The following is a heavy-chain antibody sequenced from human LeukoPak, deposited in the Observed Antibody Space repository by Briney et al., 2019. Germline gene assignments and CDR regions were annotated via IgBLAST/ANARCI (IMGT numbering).Heavy chain of an antibody. Sequence: GGSLRLSCAGSGFTFGGYGVHWFRQTPGKGLEWVAVIAYDGSRAFYADSVKGRFTISRDNSKNTMSVQMDDLRAEDTAVYYCTRYNNDHFDYWGQGTLVTVSS. CDR1: GFTFGGYG. J-gene: IGHJ4*02. V-gene: IGHV3-33*01. CDR3: TRYNNDHFDY. D-gene: IGHD1-14*01. CDR2: IAYDGSRA.